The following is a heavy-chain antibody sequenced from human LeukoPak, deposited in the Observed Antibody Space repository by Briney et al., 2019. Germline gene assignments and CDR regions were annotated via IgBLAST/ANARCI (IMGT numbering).Heavy chain of an antibody. V-gene: IGHV3-66*01. CDR3: ARDRGKYYGVDV. Sequence: GGSLRLSCAASGFIVSGDFMSWVRQAPGKGLEWVSVIYSDGSTYYADSVKGRFTISRDNAKNSLYLQMNSLRVEDTAVYYCARDRGKYYGVDVWGQGTTVTVSS. CDR1: GFIVSGDF. J-gene: IGHJ6*02. D-gene: IGHD3-10*01. CDR2: IYSDGST.